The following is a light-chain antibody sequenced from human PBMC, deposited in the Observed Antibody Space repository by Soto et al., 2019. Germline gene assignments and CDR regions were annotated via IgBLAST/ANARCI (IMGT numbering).Light chain of an antibody. Sequence: DTQMTQSPSSLSASVGDRVTITCRASQGIYNYLAWYQQKPGKVPKILIYAASSLVSGVPSRFSGSGSGTDFTPTISSLQPEDVPTYSCPTCNSSPFTLAPGTKVDIK. CDR3: PTCNSSPFT. CDR1: QGIYNY. J-gene: IGKJ3*01. V-gene: IGKV1-27*01. CDR2: AAS.